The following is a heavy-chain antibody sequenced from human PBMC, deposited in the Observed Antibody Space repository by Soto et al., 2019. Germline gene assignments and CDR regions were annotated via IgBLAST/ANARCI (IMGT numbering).Heavy chain of an antibody. D-gene: IGHD5-12*01. CDR2: ISSNGGST. V-gene: IGHV3-64D*06. Sequence: PGGSLRLSCSASGFTFSSYAMHWVRQAPGKGLEYVSAISSNGGSTYYADSVKGRFTISRDNSKNTLYLQMSSLRAEDTAVYYCVKGGTRWLQLLTDYWGQGTLVTVSS. CDR1: GFTFSSYA. CDR3: VKGGTRWLQLLTDY. J-gene: IGHJ4*02.